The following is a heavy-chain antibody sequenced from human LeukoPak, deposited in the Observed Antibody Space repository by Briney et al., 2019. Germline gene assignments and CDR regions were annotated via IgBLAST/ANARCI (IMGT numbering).Heavy chain of an antibody. CDR2: LNPNSGDT. V-gene: IGHV1-2*02. CDR3: ARGKEFDH. Sequence: ASVTVSFKASGYTFSVYYIHWGRQAPGQGLEWMGWLNPNSGDTKYGQKFQGRVTMTRDTSISSAYMELSRLRSDDTAVYYCARGKEFDHWGQGTLVTVSS. CDR1: GYTFSVYY. J-gene: IGHJ5*02.